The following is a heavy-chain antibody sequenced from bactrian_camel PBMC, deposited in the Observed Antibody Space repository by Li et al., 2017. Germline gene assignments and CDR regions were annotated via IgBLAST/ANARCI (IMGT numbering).Heavy chain of an antibody. CDR3: AIDGWGLGPETYKI. D-gene: IGHD1*01. J-gene: IGHJ4*01. Sequence: HVQLVESGGGSVQAGGSLRLSCAATGYSDNSYCAAWFRQSPGKQREGVASMFTSGGGTMYADSVKGRFIISQDRAKSTLDLQMNSLKHEDSAMYYCAIDGWGLGPETYKIWGQGTQVTVS. CDR2: MFTSGGGT. CDR1: GYSDNSYC. V-gene: IGHV3S1*01.